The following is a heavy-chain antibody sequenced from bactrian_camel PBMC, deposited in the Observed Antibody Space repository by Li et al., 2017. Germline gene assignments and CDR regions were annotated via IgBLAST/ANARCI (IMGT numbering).Heavy chain of an antibody. CDR3: AAVAEGRTVEGGVSPWTLFESGY. CDR1: RYTFGGDC. V-gene: IGHV3S55*01. D-gene: IGHD3*01. CDR2: IDGRGTT. J-gene: IGHJ4*01. Sequence: HVQLVESGGGSVQAGGSLRLSCTAFRYTFGGDCVGWFRQAPGKEREGVARIDGRGTTEYVDSVKGRFTVFKGNAGKTLYLQMNSLRPEDTAMYYCAAVAEGRTVEGGVSPWTLFESGYWGQRTQVTVS.